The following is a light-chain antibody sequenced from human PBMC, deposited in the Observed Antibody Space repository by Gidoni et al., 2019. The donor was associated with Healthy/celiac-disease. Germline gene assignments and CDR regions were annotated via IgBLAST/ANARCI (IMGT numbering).Light chain of an antibody. CDR1: SSDVGGYNY. CDR2: DVS. CDR3: CSYAGSYTIYV. Sequence: QSALTQPRSVSGSPGQSVTISCTGTSSDVGGYNYVSWYQQHPGKAPKLMIYDVSKRPSGVPDRFSGSKSGNTASLTISGLQAEDEADYYCCSYAGSYTIYVFGTGTKVTVX. V-gene: IGLV2-11*01. J-gene: IGLJ1*01.